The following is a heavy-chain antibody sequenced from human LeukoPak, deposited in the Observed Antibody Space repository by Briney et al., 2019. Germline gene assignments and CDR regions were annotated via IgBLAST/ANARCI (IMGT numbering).Heavy chain of an antibody. V-gene: IGHV1-69*06. CDR1: GGTFNNYG. CDR3: ARVVPVAMTEYYHYYMDV. Sequence: AASVKVSCKASGGTFNNYGISWVRQAPGQGLGWMGRIIPIFGTSNYAQKFQGRVTITADKSTGTAYMEVSSLRSEDTAMYYCARVVPVAMTEYYHYYMDVWGKGTTVTVSS. J-gene: IGHJ6*03. CDR2: IIPIFGTS. D-gene: IGHD2-2*01.